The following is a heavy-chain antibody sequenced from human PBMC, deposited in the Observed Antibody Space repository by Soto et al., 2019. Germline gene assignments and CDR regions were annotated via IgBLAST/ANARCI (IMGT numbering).Heavy chain of an antibody. CDR2: INHSGST. V-gene: IGHV4-34*01. J-gene: IGHJ6*02. CDR1: GGSFSGYY. CDR3: ARGRGRYYGSGSYFYYYGMDV. Sequence: PSETLSLTCAVYGGSFSGYYWSWIRQPPGKGLEWIGEINHSGSTNYNPSLKSRVTISVDTSKNQFSLKLSSVTAADTAVYYCARGRGRYYGSGSYFYYYGMDVWGQGTTVTVSS. D-gene: IGHD3-10*01.